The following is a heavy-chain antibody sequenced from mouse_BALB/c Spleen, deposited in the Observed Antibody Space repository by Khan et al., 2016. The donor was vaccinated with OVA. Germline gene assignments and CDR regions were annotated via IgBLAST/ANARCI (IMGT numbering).Heavy chain of an antibody. CDR2: ISGDSYTI. V-gene: IGHV5-17*02. Sequence: EVKLLESRGGLVQPGGSRKLSCVASGFTFSSFGMHWVRQAPEKGLEWVAYISGDSYTIYYTDTVKGRFTISRDNPENTLFLQMTSLRSEDMAMYYCARSYFYGYYFDQWGQGTTLTVSS. CDR1: GFTFSSFG. CDR3: ARSYFYGYYFDQ. D-gene: IGHD1-1*01. J-gene: IGHJ2*01.